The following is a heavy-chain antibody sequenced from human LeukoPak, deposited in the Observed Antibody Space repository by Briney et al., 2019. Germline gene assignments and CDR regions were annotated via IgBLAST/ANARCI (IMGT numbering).Heavy chain of an antibody. CDR1: GFNFGGFA. D-gene: IGHD4-17*01. J-gene: IGHJ5*02. Sequence: PGGSLGLSCAASGFNFGGFAMTWVRQAPGRGLDWVSGIYSDGSGTFYSDSVKGRFTISRDNSRNILYLQMNNLRAEDTAIYYCAKDLNYGDGRWEFHTWGQGTLVTVSS. CDR2: IYSDGSGT. V-gene: IGHV3-23*03. CDR3: AKDLNYGDGRWEFHT.